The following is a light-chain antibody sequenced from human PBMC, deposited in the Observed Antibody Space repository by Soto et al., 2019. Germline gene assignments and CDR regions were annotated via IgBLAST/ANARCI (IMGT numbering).Light chain of an antibody. V-gene: IGKV3-11*01. J-gene: IGKJ4*01. CDR1: QSVSSY. Sequence: EIVLTQSPATLSLSLGERATLSCRASQSVSSYLAWYQQKPGQAPRLLIYDASNRATGIPARFSGSGSGTDFTLTISSLEPGDFAVYYCQQRSNWPFTFGGGTKVEIK. CDR2: DAS. CDR3: QQRSNWPFT.